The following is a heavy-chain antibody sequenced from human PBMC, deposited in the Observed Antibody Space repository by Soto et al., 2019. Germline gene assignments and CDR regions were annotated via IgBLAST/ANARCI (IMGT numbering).Heavy chain of an antibody. J-gene: IGHJ6*02. CDR3: ARVRVTVTTNRPDYYYYGMDV. CDR1: GGTFSSYA. CDR2: IIPIFGTA. D-gene: IGHD4-17*01. V-gene: IGHV1-69*12. Sequence: QVQLVQSGAEVKKPGSSVKVSCKASGGTFSSYAISWVRQAPGQGLEWMGGIIPIFGTANYAQKFQGRVKTTADESTRTAYMELSSLRSEDTAVYYCARVRVTVTTNRPDYYYYGMDVWGQGNTLTVSS.